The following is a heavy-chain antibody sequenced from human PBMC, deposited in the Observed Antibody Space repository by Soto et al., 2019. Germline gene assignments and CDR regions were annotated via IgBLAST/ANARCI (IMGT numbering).Heavy chain of an antibody. J-gene: IGHJ4*02. CDR1: GGTFSSYA. Sequence: SVKVSCKASGGTFSSYAISWVRQAPGQGLEWMGGIIPIFGTANYAQKFQGRVTITADESTSTAYMELSSLRSEDTAVYYCARVSPYYYDSSGYYYFDYWGQGTLVTVSS. V-gene: IGHV1-69*13. CDR3: ARVSPYYYDSSGYYYFDY. CDR2: IIPIFGTA. D-gene: IGHD3-22*01.